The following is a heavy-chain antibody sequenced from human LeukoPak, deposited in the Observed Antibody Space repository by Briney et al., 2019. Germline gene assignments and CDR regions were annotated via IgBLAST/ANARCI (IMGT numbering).Heavy chain of an antibody. V-gene: IGHV4-61*05. D-gene: IGHD1-26*01. CDR2: IFYTGNT. J-gene: IGHJ4*02. CDR3: ARQEGATVDC. CDR1: GGSISSISNY. Sequence: SETLSLTCTVSGGSISSISNYWGWLRQPPAKGLEWIGYIFYTGNTNYNPSLESRVTISVDTSKNQVSLKLRSVTATDTAVYYCARQEGATVDCWGQGTLVTVSS.